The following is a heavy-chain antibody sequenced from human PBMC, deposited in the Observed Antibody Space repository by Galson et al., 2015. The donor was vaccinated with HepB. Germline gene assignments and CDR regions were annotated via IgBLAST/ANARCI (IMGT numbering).Heavy chain of an antibody. J-gene: IGHJ3*02. CDR1: GGSISSYY. CDR3: ARTHDYSKAEGAFDI. V-gene: IGHV4-59*12. CDR2: IYYSGST. D-gene: IGHD4-11*01. Sequence: QVQLQESGPGLVKPSETLSLTCTVSGGSISSYYWSWIRQPPGKGLEWIGSIYYSGSTYYNPSLKSRVTISVDTSKNQFSLKLSSVTAADTAVYYCARTHDYSKAEGAFDIWGQGTMVTVSS.